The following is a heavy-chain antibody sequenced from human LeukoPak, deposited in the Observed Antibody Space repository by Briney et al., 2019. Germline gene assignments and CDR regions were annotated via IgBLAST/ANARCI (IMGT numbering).Heavy chain of an antibody. J-gene: IGHJ4*02. V-gene: IGHV1-69*04. Sequence: GASVKVSCKASGGTFSSYAISWVRQAPGQGLEWKGRIIPIFGIANYAQKFQGRVTITADKSTSTAYMELSSLRSEDTAVYYCAREVAEGGSSWTLYYFDYWGQGTLVTVSS. CDR3: AREVAEGGSSWTLYYFDY. CDR2: IIPIFGIA. D-gene: IGHD6-13*01. CDR1: GGTFSSYA.